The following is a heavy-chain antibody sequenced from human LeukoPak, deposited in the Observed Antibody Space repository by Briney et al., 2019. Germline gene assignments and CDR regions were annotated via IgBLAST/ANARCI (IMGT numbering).Heavy chain of an antibody. CDR3: AKSPYYYGSTAPNTFDF. D-gene: IGHD3-10*01. CDR1: GFTFKNFA. Sequence: GGSLRLSCAASGFTFKNFAMNWVRQTPGKGLEWVSTISPGGGGSYYVDSVKGRFTISRDNAQNTLYLQMNSLRAEDTGLYYCAKSPYYYGSTAPNTFDFWGQGTLVTVSS. CDR2: ISPGGGGS. V-gene: IGHV3-23*01. J-gene: IGHJ4*02.